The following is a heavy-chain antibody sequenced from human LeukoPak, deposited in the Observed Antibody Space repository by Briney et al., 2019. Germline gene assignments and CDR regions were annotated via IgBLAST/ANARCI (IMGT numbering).Heavy chain of an antibody. V-gene: IGHV3-30*18. Sequence: GGSLRLSCAASGLTFSSYGMHWVRQAPGKGLEWVAVISYDGSNKYYADSVKGRFTISGDNSKSTLYLQMNSLRAEDTAVYYCANSRSPVPAVTYFSDGMDVCGQGTTVTVSS. CDR1: GLTFSSYG. CDR2: ISYDGSNK. CDR3: ANSRSPVPAVTYFSDGMDV. D-gene: IGHD2-2*01. J-gene: IGHJ6*02.